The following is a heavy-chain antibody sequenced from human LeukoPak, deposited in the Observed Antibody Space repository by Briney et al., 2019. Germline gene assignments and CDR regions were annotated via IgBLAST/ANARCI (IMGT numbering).Heavy chain of an antibody. J-gene: IGHJ4*02. CDR3: ARGPYWTIAARPMDY. V-gene: IGHV4-34*01. D-gene: IGHD6-6*01. CDR2: INYSGNT. CDR1: GGSFSAYY. Sequence: SETLSLTCAVYGGSFSAYYWNWIRQTPVKGLEWIGEINYSGNTNYNPSLKSRVTISLDKSRNQFSLQLTSVTAADTAVYYCARGPYWTIAARPMDYWGQGNLVTVSS.